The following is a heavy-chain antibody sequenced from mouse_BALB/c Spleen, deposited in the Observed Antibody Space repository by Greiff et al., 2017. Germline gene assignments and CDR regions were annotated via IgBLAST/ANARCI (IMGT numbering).Heavy chain of an antibody. CDR2: IWSGGST. Sequence: VMLVESGPGLVQPSQSLSITCTVSGFSLTSYGVHWVRQSPGKGLEWLGVIWSGGSTDYNAAFISRLSISKDNSKSQVFFKMNSLQANDTAIYYCARGWYPYAMDYWGQGTSVTVSS. CDR1: GFSLTSYG. CDR3: ARGWYPYAMDY. V-gene: IGHV2-2*02. D-gene: IGHD2-1*01. J-gene: IGHJ4*01.